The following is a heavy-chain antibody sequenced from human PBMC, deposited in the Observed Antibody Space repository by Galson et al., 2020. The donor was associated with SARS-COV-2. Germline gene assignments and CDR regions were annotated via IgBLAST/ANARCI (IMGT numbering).Heavy chain of an antibody. CDR3: ARLRSGPFSPSDY. Sequence: ASVKVSCKASGFIFNIYGITWVRQAPGQGLEWLGWISAYNGNTNYAQKFQGRVTMTTDTSTSTAYMELRSLRSDDTAVYYCARLRSGPFSPSDYWGQGTLVTVSS. D-gene: IGHD6-19*01. V-gene: IGHV1-18*01. J-gene: IGHJ4*02. CDR2: ISAYNGNT. CDR1: GFIFNIYG.